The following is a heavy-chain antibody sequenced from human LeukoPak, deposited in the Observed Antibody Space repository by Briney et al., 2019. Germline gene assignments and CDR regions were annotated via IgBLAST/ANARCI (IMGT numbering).Heavy chain of an antibody. CDR1: GASITSESYY. CDR2: IYASGVT. Sequence: SQTLSLTCSVSGASITSESYYWTWVRQPAGRGLEWIGRIYASGVTSYNPSLKTRLTISLDTSKNQISLRLNSVTAADTAVYYCARDQGGSSTNYYMDVWGKGTTVTVSS. J-gene: IGHJ6*03. V-gene: IGHV4-61*02. CDR3: ARDQGGSSTNYYMDV. D-gene: IGHD2-2*01.